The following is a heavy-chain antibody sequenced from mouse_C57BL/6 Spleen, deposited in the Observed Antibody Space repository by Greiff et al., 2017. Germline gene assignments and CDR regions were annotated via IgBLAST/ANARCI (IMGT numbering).Heavy chain of an antibody. CDR3: AREYYGSSYSWYFDV. CDR1: GYSITSGYD. J-gene: IGHJ1*03. D-gene: IGHD1-1*01. V-gene: IGHV3-1*01. CDR2: ISYSGST. Sequence: DVKLQESGPGMVKPSQSLSLTCTVTGYSITSGYDWHWIRHFPGNKLEWMGYISYSGSTNYNPSLKSRISITHDTSKNHFFLKLNSVTTEDTATYYCAREYYGSSYSWYFDVWGTGTTVTVSS.